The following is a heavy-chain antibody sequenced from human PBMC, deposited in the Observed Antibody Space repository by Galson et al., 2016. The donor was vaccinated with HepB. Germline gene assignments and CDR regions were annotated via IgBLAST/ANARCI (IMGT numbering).Heavy chain of an antibody. CDR3: AREVVVVAAPWAFDI. V-gene: IGHV4-61*02. CDR2: IYTSGST. D-gene: IGHD2-15*01. CDR1: GGSISSGSYY. Sequence: TLSLTCTVSGGSISSGSYYWSWIRQPAGKGLEWIGRIYTSGSTNHNPSLKSRVTISVDTSKNQFSLKLSSVTAADTAVYYCAREVVVVAAPWAFDIWGQGTMVTVSS. J-gene: IGHJ3*02.